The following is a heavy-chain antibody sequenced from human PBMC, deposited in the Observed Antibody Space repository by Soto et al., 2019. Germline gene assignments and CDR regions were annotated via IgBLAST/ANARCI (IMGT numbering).Heavy chain of an antibody. CDR1: GYRFTSYW. CDR3: GRRTGSYQMYYFDY. Sequence: PGESLKISCTGSGYRFTSYWIGWVRQMPGKGLEWMGNIYPHDSDTRYSPSFQGQVTISADKSISTAYLHWSSLKASDTAIYYCGRRTGSYQMYYFDYWGQGTPVPVSS. J-gene: IGHJ4*02. D-gene: IGHD1-26*01. V-gene: IGHV5-51*01. CDR2: IYPHDSDT.